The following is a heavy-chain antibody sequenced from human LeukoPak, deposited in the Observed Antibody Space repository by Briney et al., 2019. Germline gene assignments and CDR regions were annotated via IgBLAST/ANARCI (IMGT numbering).Heavy chain of an antibody. CDR1: GYTFTSYA. V-gene: IGHV7-4-1*02. Sequence: ASVKVSCKASGYTFTSYAMNWVRQAPGQGLEWMGWINTNTGNPTYAQGFTGRFVFSLDTSVSTAYLRISSLKAEDTAVYYCARDSDDYGDYHPGDPWGQGTLVTVSS. D-gene: IGHD4-17*01. CDR3: ARDSDDYGDYHPGDP. CDR2: INTNTGNP. J-gene: IGHJ5*02.